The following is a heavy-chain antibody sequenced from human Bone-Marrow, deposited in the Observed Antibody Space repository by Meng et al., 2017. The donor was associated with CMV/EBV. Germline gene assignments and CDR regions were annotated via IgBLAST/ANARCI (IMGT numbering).Heavy chain of an antibody. D-gene: IGHD3-22*01. CDR2: IYSGGSST. V-gene: IGHV3-23*03. Sequence: GGSLRLSCTASGFTFSSYAMSWVRQAPGKGLEWVSVIYSGGSSTYYADSVKGRFTISRDNSKNTLYLQMNSLRAEDTAVYYCAKAKYYYDSPIDYWGQSTLVTVSS. J-gene: IGHJ4*02. CDR1: GFTFSSYA. CDR3: AKAKYYYDSPIDY.